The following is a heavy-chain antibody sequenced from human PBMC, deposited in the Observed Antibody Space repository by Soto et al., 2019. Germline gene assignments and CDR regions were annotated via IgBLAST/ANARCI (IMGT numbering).Heavy chain of an antibody. CDR3: ASGYGDYEYYYHYYMDV. D-gene: IGHD4-17*01. Sequence: ASVKVSCKASGYTFTSYAMHWVRQAPGQRLEWMGWINAGNGNTKYSQKFQGRVTITRDTSASTAYMELSSLRSEDTAVYYCASGYGDYEYYYHYYMDVWGKGTTVTVSS. CDR1: GYTFTSYA. CDR2: INAGNGNT. J-gene: IGHJ6*03. V-gene: IGHV1-3*01.